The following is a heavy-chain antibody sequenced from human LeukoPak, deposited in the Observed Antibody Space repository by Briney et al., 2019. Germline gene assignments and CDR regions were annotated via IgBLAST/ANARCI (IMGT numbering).Heavy chain of an antibody. CDR2: MYNSGST. D-gene: IGHD4-17*01. CDR1: GGSISGSY. CDR3: ARGIESYGDYGY. V-gene: IGHV4-59*01. J-gene: IGHJ4*02. Sequence: PSETLSLTCTVSGGSISGSYWSWIRQPPGKGLEWIAYMYNSGSTNYNPSLKSRVTISIDTSKNQFSLKLSSLTAADTAIYYCARGIESYGDYGYWRQGILVTVSS.